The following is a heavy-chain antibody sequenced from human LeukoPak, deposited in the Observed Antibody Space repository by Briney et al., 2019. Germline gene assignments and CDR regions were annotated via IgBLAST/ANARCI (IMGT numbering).Heavy chain of an antibody. J-gene: IGHJ6*03. D-gene: IGHD3-10*01. CDR1: GGSISSSSYY. CDR3: ARHVHGSGNYYMDV. CDR2: IYYSGST. Sequence: PSETLSLTCTVSGGSISSSSYYWGWIRQPPGKGLEGIGKIYYSGSTYYNPSLKSRATISVDTSKNQFSLKLTSVTAADTAVYYCARHVHGSGNYYMDVWGKGTTVTVSS. V-gene: IGHV4-39*01.